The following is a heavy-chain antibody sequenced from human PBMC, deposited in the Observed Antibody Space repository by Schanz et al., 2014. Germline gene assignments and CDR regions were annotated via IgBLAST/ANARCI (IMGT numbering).Heavy chain of an antibody. CDR1: GFTFRSYG. Sequence: QVQLVESGGGVVQPGRSLRLSCAASGFTFRSYGMHWVRQAPGKGLEWVALISYDGSSKNHADSVQGRFTISRDNAKNSRYLQVNNLSAEDTAVYYCVRDKKGFVAVAGRAPFDYWGQGTLVTVSS. V-gene: IGHV3-33*01. D-gene: IGHD6-19*01. CDR3: VRDKKGFVAVAGRAPFDY. J-gene: IGHJ4*02. CDR2: ISYDGSSK.